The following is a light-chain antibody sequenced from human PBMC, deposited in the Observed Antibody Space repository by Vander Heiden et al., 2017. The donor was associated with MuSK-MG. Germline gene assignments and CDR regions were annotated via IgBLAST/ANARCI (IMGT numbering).Light chain of an antibody. CDR2: WAS. J-gene: IGKJ4*01. Sequence: FVMTQSPDSFTASLGVRSTIYCKSSQNVLYRSNNQDNLAWYQQRPGQPPKLLIYWASNRESGVPDPFRDSGSGSDFALSISSLQPEDVGVYYCHGVNAMGLTFGGGTKVEIK. V-gene: IGKV4-1*01. CDR1: QNVLYRSNNQDN. CDR3: HGVNAMGLT.